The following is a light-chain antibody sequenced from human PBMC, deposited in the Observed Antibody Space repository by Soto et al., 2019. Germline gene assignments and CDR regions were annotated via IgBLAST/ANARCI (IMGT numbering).Light chain of an antibody. Sequence: DIQMTQSPSTLSGSVGERVTITCRASQTISSWLAWYQQKPGKAPKLLIYKASTLKSGVPSRFSGSGSGTEFTLTISSLQPDDFATYYCQQYNSYSTFGQGTKVDIK. CDR2: KAS. J-gene: IGKJ1*01. V-gene: IGKV1-5*03. CDR1: QTISSW. CDR3: QQYNSYST.